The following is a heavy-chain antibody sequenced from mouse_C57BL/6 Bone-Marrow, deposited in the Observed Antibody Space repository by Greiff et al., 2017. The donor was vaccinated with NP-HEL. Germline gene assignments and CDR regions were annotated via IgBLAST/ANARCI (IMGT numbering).Heavy chain of an antibody. CDR2: IYPRSGNT. CDR1: GYTFTSYG. J-gene: IGHJ4*01. CDR3: ANYYRKGYYAMDY. V-gene: IGHV1-81*01. D-gene: IGHD2-12*01. Sequence: QVQLKESGAELARPGASVKLSCKASGYTFTSYGISWVKQRTGQGLEWIGEIYPRSGNTYYNEKFKGKATLTADKSSSTAYMELCSLTSEDSAVYFWANYYRKGYYAMDYGGQGTSVTVSS.